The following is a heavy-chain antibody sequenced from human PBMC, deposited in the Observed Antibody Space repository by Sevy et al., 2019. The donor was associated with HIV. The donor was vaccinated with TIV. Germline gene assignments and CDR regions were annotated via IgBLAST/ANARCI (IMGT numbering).Heavy chain of an antibody. J-gene: IGHJ4*02. CDR2: IWYDGNNK. CDR1: GFTFSSYG. CDR3: AKGIAAAGYYFDF. Sequence: GGSVRLSCAASGFTFSSYGMHWVRQAPGKGLEWVAGIWYDGNNKDYADSVKGRFTISRDNSKNTVYLQMNSLRAEDTAVYYCAKGIAAAGYYFDFWGQGTLVTVSS. V-gene: IGHV3-33*06. D-gene: IGHD6-13*01.